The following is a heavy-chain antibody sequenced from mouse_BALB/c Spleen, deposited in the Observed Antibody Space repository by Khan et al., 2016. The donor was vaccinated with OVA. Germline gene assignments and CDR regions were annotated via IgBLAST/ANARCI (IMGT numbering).Heavy chain of an antibody. CDR2: LSGDSNTI. CDR3: ARSYFYGYYFDQ. Sequence: EVQLVESGGGLVQPGGSRKLSCGASGFTFSSFGMHWVRQAPEKGLEWVAYLSGDSNTIYYTDTVMGRFTISRDNPKNTLFLQMTSLRSEDMAMYYCARSYFYGYYFDQWGQGTTLTVSS. CDR1: GFTFSSFG. J-gene: IGHJ2*01. D-gene: IGHD1-1*01. V-gene: IGHV5-17*02.